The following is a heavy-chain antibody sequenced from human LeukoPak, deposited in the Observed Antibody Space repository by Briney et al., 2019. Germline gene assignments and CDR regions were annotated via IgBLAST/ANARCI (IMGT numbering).Heavy chain of an antibody. CDR1: GGSFSGYY. V-gene: IGHV4-34*01. Sequence: PSETLSLTCAVYGGSFSGYYWSWIRQPPGKGLEWIGEINHSGSTNYNPSLKSRVTISVDTSKNQFSLKLSSATAADTAVYYCARLASGYGFDYWGQGTLVTVSS. CDR2: INHSGST. CDR3: ARLASGYGFDY. J-gene: IGHJ4*02. D-gene: IGHD5-12*01.